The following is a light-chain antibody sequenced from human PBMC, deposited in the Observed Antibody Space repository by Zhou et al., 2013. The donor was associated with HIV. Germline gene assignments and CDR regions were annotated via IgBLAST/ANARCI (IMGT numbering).Light chain of an antibody. V-gene: IGKV1-6*01. Sequence: QMTQSPSTLSASVGDRVTITCRASQAIGNDLGWYQQKPGRAPNLLIYGASILQSGVPSRFSGSGSGTDFTLTISSLQPDDSAAYYCLQDLNYPRTFGQGTKV. CDR1: QAIGND. J-gene: IGKJ1*01. CDR2: GAS. CDR3: LQDLNYPRT.